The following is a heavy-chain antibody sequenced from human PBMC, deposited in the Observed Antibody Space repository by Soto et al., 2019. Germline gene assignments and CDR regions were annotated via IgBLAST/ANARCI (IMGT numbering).Heavy chain of an antibody. D-gene: IGHD3-10*01. CDR3: ARGPRLGELYSYYGMEV. V-gene: IGHV3-33*01. Sequence: VGSLRLSCAASVFTFSSYGMHCVRHSPGKWLEWVAVIWYDGSNKYYADSVKGRFTISRDNSKNTLYLQMNSLRAEDTAVYYCARGPRLGELYSYYGMEVWGQGTTVNVSS. CDR1: VFTFSSYG. J-gene: IGHJ6*01. CDR2: IWYDGSNK.